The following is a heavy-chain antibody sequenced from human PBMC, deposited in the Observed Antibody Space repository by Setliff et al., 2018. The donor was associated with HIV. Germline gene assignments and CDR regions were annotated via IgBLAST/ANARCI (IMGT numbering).Heavy chain of an antibody. J-gene: IGHJ4*02. Sequence: GGSLRLSCAASGFTFDTYWMHWVRQAPGKGLVWVSRVSSDGSSKTYADSVKDRFTISRDNAKNTLYWQMNSLRAEDTGVYYCHSGYDTGEQSSFDYWGQGTLVTVSS. CDR1: GFTFDTYW. CDR2: VSSDGSSK. D-gene: IGHD5-12*01. CDR3: HSGYDTGEQSSFDY. V-gene: IGHV3-74*01.